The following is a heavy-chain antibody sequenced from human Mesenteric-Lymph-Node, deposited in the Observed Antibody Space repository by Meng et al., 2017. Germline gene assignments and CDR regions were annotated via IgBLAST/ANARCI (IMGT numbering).Heavy chain of an antibody. Sequence: ASVKVSCKASGYTFTGYYMHWVRQAPGQGLEWMGWINPNSGGTNYAQKFQGRVTMTRDTSISTAYMELSRLRSDDTAVYYCARDRRLLTGYPDYYYYYGMDVWGQGTTVTVYS. V-gene: IGHV1-2*02. J-gene: IGHJ6*01. D-gene: IGHD3-9*01. CDR3: ARDRRLLTGYPDYYYYYGMDV. CDR1: GYTFTGYY. CDR2: INPNSGGT.